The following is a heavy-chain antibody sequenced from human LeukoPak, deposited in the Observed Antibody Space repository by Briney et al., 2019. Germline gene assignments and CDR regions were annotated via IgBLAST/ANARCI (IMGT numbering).Heavy chain of an antibody. J-gene: IGHJ3*02. V-gene: IGHV5-51*01. CDR2: IYPGDSDT. CDR3: ARGPLLLWFGELLSDAFGI. Sequence: KPGESLKISCKGSGYSFTSYWIGWVRQMPGKGLEWMGIIYPGDSDTRYSPSFQGQVTISADKSISTAYLQWSSLKASDTAMYYCARGPLLLWFGELLSDAFGIWGQGTMVTVSS. CDR1: GYSFTSYW. D-gene: IGHD3-10*01.